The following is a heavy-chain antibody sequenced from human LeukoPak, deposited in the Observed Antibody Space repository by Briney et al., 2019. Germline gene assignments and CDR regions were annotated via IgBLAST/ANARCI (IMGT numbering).Heavy chain of an antibody. Sequence: ASVKVSCKVSGYTLTELSMHWVRQAPGKGLELMGVFDTEDGETIYAQKYQGRVTMTEDTSTDTPYMEQSSLRYEETAVYYCATGYIVGATQGHFDYWGQGALVTVSS. CDR1: GYTLTELS. CDR2: FDTEDGET. J-gene: IGHJ4*02. V-gene: IGHV1-24*01. CDR3: ATGYIVGATQGHFDY. D-gene: IGHD1-26*01.